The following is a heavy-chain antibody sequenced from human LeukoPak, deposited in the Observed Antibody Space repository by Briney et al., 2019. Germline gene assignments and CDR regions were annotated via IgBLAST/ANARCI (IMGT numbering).Heavy chain of an antibody. J-gene: IGHJ6*03. CDR3: AREAIAAAGTGYYYYMDV. CDR2: MNPNSGNT. V-gene: IGHV1-8*02. Sequence: GASVKVSCKASGYTFTSYYMHWVRQAPGQGLEWMGWMNPNSGNTGYAQKFQGRVTMTRNTSISTAYMELSSLRSEDTAVYYCAREAIAAAGTGYYYYMDVWGKGTTVTISS. CDR1: GYTFTSYY. D-gene: IGHD6-13*01.